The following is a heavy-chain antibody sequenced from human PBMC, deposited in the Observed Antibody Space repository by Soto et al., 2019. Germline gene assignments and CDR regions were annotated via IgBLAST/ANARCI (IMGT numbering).Heavy chain of an antibody. CDR3: TTDPSGGYDFWSGYLYYFDY. V-gene: IGHV3-15*01. J-gene: IGHJ4*02. D-gene: IGHD3-3*01. CDR1: GFTFSNAW. CDR2: IKSKTDGGTT. Sequence: GGSLRLSCAASGFTFSNAWMSWVRQAPGKGLKWVGRIKSKTDGGTTDYAAPVKGRFTISRDDSKNTLYLQMNSLKTEDTAVYYCTTDPSGGYDFWSGYLYYFDYWGQGTLVTVSS.